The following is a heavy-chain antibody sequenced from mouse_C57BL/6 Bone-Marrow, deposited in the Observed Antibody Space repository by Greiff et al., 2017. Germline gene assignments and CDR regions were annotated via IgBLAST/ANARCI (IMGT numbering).Heavy chain of an antibody. CDR2: ISDGGSYT. CDR1: GFTFSSYA. D-gene: IGHD1-1*01. CDR3: ARATTVVLYGGYFDY. V-gene: IGHV5-4*03. J-gene: IGHJ2*01. Sequence: EVMLVESGGGLVKPGGSLKLSCAASGFTFSSYAMSWVRQTPEKRLEWVATISDGGSYTYYPDNVKGRFTISRDNAKNNLYLQMSHLKSEDTAMYYCARATTVVLYGGYFDYWGQGTTLTVSS.